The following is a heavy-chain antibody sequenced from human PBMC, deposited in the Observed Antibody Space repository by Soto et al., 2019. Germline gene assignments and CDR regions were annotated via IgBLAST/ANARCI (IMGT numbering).Heavy chain of an antibody. Sequence: ASVKVSCNASGYTFTGYYMHWVRQAPGQGLECMGWINPNSVGTNYAQKFQGWVTMTRDTSISTAYMELSRLRSDDTAVYYCARDMVRGVLRDYYYYGMDVWGQGTKVNVSS. V-gene: IGHV1-2*04. D-gene: IGHD3-10*01. CDR2: INPNSVGT. CDR1: GYTFTGYY. J-gene: IGHJ6*02. CDR3: ARDMVRGVLRDYYYYGMDV.